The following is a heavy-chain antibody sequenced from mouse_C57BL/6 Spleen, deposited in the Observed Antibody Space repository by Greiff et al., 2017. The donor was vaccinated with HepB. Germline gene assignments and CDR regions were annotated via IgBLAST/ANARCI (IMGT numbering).Heavy chain of an antibody. V-gene: IGHV2-2*01. D-gene: IGHD2-2*01. Sequence: VHLVESGPGLVQPSQSLSITCTVSGFSLTSYGVHWVRQSPGKGLEWLGVIWSGGSTDYNAAFISRLSISKDNSKSQVFFKMNSLQADDTAIYYCARKDGLRPWYFDVWGTGTTVTVSS. CDR3: ARKDGLRPWYFDV. CDR1: GFSLTSYG. CDR2: IWSGGST. J-gene: IGHJ1*03.